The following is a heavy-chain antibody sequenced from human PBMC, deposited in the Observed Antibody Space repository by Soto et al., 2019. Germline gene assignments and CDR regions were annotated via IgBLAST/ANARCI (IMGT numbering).Heavy chain of an antibody. Sequence: QVQLVQSGAEVKKPGASVKVSCKASGYTFTTYGIIWVRQAPGQGLEGMGWISTYNANTNYARKLQGSVTMTTGTSTSTAYMELRSLRADDTAVFYCARENYGAYGYWGQGSLVTVSS. D-gene: IGHD4-17*01. CDR3: ARENYGAYGY. V-gene: IGHV1-18*01. CDR2: ISTYNANT. J-gene: IGHJ4*02. CDR1: GYTFTTYG.